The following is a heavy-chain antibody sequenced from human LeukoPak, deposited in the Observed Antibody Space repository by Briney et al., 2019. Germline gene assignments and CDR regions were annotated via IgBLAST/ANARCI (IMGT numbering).Heavy chain of an antibody. Sequence: GESLKISCKGSGYSFTNYWIGWGRQMPGKGLEWMGIIYPGDSGPTYSPSFQGQVTISVDKSINTAYLQWSSLQASDTAMYYCGMSGDRVPLQDDVFDVWGQGTMVTVST. CDR1: GYSFTNYW. CDR3: GMSGDRVPLQDDVFDV. CDR2: IYPGDSGP. V-gene: IGHV5-51*01. J-gene: IGHJ3*01. D-gene: IGHD1-26*01.